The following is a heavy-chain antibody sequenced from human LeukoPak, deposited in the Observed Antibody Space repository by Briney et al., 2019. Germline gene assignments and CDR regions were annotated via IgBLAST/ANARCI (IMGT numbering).Heavy chain of an antibody. D-gene: IGHD3-3*01. J-gene: IGHJ4*02. CDR2: ISASGSNT. CDR3: AKDRFGVTTSRDYFDY. CDR1: GFTFGTYA. V-gene: IGHV3-23*01. Sequence: GGSLRLSCAASGFTFGTYAMTWVRQAPGKGLEWVSTISASGSNTYYADSVKGRFTISRDNSKNTLYVQMNSLRAEDTAVYYCAKDRFGVTTSRDYFDYWGQGTLVTVSS.